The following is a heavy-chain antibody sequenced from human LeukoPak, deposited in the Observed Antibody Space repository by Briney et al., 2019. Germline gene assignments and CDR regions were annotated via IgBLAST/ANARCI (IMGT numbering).Heavy chain of an antibody. CDR3: AKDEEDSGYDLIDY. CDR2: ISYDGSNK. CDR1: GFNFNNAW. Sequence: PGGSLRLSCAASGFNFNNAWLDWVRQAPGKGLEWVAVISYDGSNKYYADSVKGRFTISRDNSKNTLYLQMNSLRAEDTAVYYCAKDEEDSGYDLIDYWGQGTLVTVSS. V-gene: IGHV3-30*18. D-gene: IGHD5-12*01. J-gene: IGHJ4*02.